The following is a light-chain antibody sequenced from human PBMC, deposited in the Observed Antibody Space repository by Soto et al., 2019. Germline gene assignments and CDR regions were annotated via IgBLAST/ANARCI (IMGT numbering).Light chain of an antibody. CDR3: QQYNGYSGT. V-gene: IGKV1-5*01. CDR2: DAS. Sequence: DIQMTQSPPSVSASVGDRVTITCQASQDINNYLNWYQQKPGKAPKLLIYDASTLESGVPSRFSGSGSGTEFTLTISSLRPDDFATYYCQQYNGYSGTFGQGTKVDIK. CDR1: QDINNY. J-gene: IGKJ1*01.